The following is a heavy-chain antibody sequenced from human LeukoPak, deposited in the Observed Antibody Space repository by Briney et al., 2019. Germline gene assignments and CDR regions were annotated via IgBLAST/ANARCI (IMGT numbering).Heavy chain of an antibody. V-gene: IGHV1-69*05. CDR3: ARSGYSYDHFDY. CDR1: GGTFSSYA. CDR2: IIPIFGTA. D-gene: IGHD5-18*01. Sequence: GASVKVSCKASGGTFSSYAISWVRQAPGQGLEWMGGIIPIFGTANYAQKFQGRVTITTDESTSTAYMELSSLRSEDTAVYYCARSGYSYDHFDYWGQGTLVTVSS. J-gene: IGHJ4*02.